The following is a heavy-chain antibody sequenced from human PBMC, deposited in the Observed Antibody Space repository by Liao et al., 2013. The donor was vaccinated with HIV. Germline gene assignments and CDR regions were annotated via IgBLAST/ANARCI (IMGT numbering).Heavy chain of an antibody. CDR2: IFRSGNT. CDR3: ARGDYYYFYYLDV. V-gene: IGHV4-4*07. CDR1: GGSISSYY. Sequence: QVQLQESGPGLVKPSETLSLTCTVSGGSISSYYWSWIRQPAGKGLEWLGRIFRSGNTDYNPSLRSRVSMSVDTSRNQVSLNLSSVTAADTAVYYCARGDYYYFYYLDVWGKGTTVTVSS. J-gene: IGHJ6*03.